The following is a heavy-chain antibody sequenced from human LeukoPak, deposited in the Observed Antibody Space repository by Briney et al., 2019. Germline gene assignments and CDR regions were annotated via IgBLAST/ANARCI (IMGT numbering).Heavy chain of an antibody. V-gene: IGHV1-18*01. Sequence: GASVKVSCKASGYTFTSYGISWVRQAPGQGLEWMGWISAYNGNTNYAQKLQGRVTMTTDTSTSTAYMELRSLRSDDTAVYYCARDLSAGYNSNWYDYWGQGTLVTVSS. CDR2: ISAYNGNT. CDR3: ARDLSAGYNSNWYDY. CDR1: GYTFTSYG. J-gene: IGHJ5*01. D-gene: IGHD6-13*01.